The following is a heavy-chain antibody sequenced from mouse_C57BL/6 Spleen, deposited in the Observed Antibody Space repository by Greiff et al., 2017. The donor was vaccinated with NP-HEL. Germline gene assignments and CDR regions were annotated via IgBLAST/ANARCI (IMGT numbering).Heavy chain of an antibody. J-gene: IGHJ4*01. Sequence: QVQLQQPGAELVRPGSSVKLSCKASGYTFTSYWMHWVKQRPIQGLEWIGNIDPSDSETHYNQKFKDKATLTVDKSSSTAYMQLSSLTSEDSAVYYCARDGYFRDAMDYWGQGTSVTVSS. V-gene: IGHV1-52*01. CDR1: GYTFTSYW. D-gene: IGHD2-3*01. CDR3: ARDGYFRDAMDY. CDR2: IDPSDSET.